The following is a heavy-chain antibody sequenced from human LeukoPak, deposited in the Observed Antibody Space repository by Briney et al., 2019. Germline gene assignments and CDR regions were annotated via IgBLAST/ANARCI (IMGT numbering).Heavy chain of an antibody. CDR1: GFTFSSYA. Sequence: GGFLRLSCAASGFTFSSYAMSWVRQAPGKGLEWVSAISGSGGSTYYADSVKGRFTISRDNSKNTLYLQMNSLRAEDTAVYYCAKDINRGIAAASFDYWGQGTLVTVSS. V-gene: IGHV3-23*01. CDR3: AKDINRGIAAASFDY. J-gene: IGHJ4*02. D-gene: IGHD6-13*01. CDR2: ISGSGGST.